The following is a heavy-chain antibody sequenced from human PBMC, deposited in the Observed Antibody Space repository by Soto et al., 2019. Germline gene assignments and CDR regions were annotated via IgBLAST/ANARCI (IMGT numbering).Heavy chain of an antibody. Sequence: QVQLVQSGADVKKPGASVKVSCQASGYTFTSYGINWVRQAPGQGLEWMGWISGYNGNTNYAHKLQGRVTMTTDTSTRTTYMELRSLRSDDTAVYYCATGTGMTSEGSLFDYWGQGTLVTVSS. D-gene: IGHD1-1*01. CDR3: ATGTGMTSEGSLFDY. CDR2: ISGYNGNT. J-gene: IGHJ4*02. CDR1: GYTFTSYG. V-gene: IGHV1-18*04.